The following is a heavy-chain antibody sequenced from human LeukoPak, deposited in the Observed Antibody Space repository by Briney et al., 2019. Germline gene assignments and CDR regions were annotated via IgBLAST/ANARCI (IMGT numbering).Heavy chain of an antibody. CDR2: INPNSGGA. D-gene: IGHD1-26*01. CDR3: ARAPGIVGATMNY. V-gene: IGHV1-2*02. CDR1: GYTFTGYY. Sequence: ASVKVSCKASGYTFTGYYMHWVRQAPGQGLEWMGWINPNSGGANYAQKFQGRVTMTRDTSISTAYMELSRLRSDDTAVYYCARAPGIVGATMNYWGQGTLVTVSS. J-gene: IGHJ4*02.